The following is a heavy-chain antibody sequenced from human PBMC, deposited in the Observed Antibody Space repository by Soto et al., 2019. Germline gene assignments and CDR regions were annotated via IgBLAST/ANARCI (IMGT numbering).Heavy chain of an antibody. J-gene: IGHJ4*02. V-gene: IGHV3-7*01. CDR2: IWPDGRES. Sequence: EVQLVESGGGSVQPGGSLRLSCAVSGLTFSSHYMTWVRQAPGEGLEWVASIWPDGRESYYVDSVEGRFTLSRDNAKNSLYLEMNSLRADDTAVYYCAPDLNWLNFWGQGTLVTVSS. CDR1: GLTFSSHY. D-gene: IGHD6-19*01. CDR3: APDLNWLNF.